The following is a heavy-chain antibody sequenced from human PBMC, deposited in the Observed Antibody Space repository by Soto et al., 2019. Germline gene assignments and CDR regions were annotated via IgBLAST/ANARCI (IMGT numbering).Heavy chain of an antibody. Sequence: PGESLKSSCNGFGYSFINFWIGWVRQMPGKGLEWMGIIYPGDSVTRYSPYFQGQVTTSADKSISTAYLQWSSLKASDTAMYYCARGLLVPSATPSRDYYYYGLDVWGQGTTVPVS. V-gene: IGHV5-51*01. CDR3: ARGLLVPSATPSRDYYYYGLDV. D-gene: IGHD2-2*01. J-gene: IGHJ6*02. CDR1: GYSFINFW. CDR2: IYPGDSVT.